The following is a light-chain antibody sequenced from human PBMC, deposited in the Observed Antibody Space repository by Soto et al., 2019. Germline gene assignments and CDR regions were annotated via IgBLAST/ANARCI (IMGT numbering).Light chain of an antibody. CDR2: AAS. CDR3: QKYNSAPLT. Sequence: DIQVTQSPSSLSASLGDRVTITCRANQAIGVYFAWIQQQPGKVPKLLIYAASALRSGVPSRFSGSGSGTDFTLTISSLQPEDIATYYCQKYNSAPLTFGGGTKVEI. J-gene: IGKJ4*01. CDR1: QAIGVY. V-gene: IGKV1-27*01.